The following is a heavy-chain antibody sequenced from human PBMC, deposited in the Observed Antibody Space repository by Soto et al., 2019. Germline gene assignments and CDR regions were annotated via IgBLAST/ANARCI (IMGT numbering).Heavy chain of an antibody. CDR3: VSVTPRTH. D-gene: IGHD4-17*01. Sequence: PGGSLRLSCAPSGFTFSGYAMSWVRQPPGKGLEWVSAIRGSGGSTYYADSVKGRLTISRDTSKNPMYLQMSSLRAEDTAVYYCVSVTPRTHWGQGTLVTVSS. V-gene: IGHV3-23*01. CDR2: IRGSGGST. J-gene: IGHJ4*02. CDR1: GFTFSGYA.